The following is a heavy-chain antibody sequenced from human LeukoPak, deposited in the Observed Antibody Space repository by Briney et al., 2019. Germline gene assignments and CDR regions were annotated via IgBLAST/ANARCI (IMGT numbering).Heavy chain of an antibody. Sequence: GGSLRLSCAASGFTFSSYAMSWVRQSPGKGLEWVSAISGSGGSTYYADSVKGRFTISRDNSKNTLYLQMNSLRAEDTAVYYCAKVHRRYCSGGSCYFDYWGQGTLVTVSS. CDR3: AKVHRRYCSGGSCYFDY. D-gene: IGHD2-15*01. J-gene: IGHJ4*02. CDR1: GFTFSSYA. V-gene: IGHV3-23*01. CDR2: ISGSGGST.